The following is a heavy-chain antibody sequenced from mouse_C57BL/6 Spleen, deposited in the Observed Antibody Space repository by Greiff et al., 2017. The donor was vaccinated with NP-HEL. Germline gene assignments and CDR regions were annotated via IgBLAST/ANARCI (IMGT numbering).Heavy chain of an antibody. CDR2: FYPGNSDT. J-gene: IGHJ4*01. D-gene: IGHD1-1*01. CDR3: TRSGYYGSSYYAMDY. Sequence: VQLQQSGTVLARPGASVKMSCKTSGYTFTSYWMHWVKQRPGQGLEWIGAFYPGNSDTSYNQKFKGKAKLTAVTSASTAYMELSSLTNEDSAVYDGTRSGYYGSSYYAMDYWGQGTSVTVSS. V-gene: IGHV1-5*01. CDR1: GYTFTSYW.